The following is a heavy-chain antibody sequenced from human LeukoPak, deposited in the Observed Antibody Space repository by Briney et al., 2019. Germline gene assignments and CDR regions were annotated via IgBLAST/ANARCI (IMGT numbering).Heavy chain of an antibody. Sequence: GGSLRLSCAASGFTFSSYWMHWVRQAPGKGLVWVSRINSDGSSTSYADSVKGRFTISRDNAKNTLYLQMNSLRAEDTAVYYCARAYYDFWSGYLYYYYYYMDVWGKGTTVTVSS. CDR2: INSDGSST. D-gene: IGHD3-3*01. V-gene: IGHV3-74*01. CDR1: GFTFSSYW. CDR3: ARAYYDFWSGYLYYYYYYMDV. J-gene: IGHJ6*03.